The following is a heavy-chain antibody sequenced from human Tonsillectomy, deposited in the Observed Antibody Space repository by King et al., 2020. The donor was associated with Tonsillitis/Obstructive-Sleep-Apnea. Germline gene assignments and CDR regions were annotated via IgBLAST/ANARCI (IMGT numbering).Heavy chain of an antibody. J-gene: IGHJ6*02. CDR2: IYCSGST. Sequence: QLQESGPGLVKPSETLSLTCTVSSGSISSYYWSWIRQPPGKGLEWIGYIYCSGSTNYNPSLKSRVTISVDTSKNQFSLKLSSVTAADTAVYYCARAGRDVMDVWGQGTTVTVSS. CDR3: ARAGRDVMDV. CDR1: SGSISSYY. V-gene: IGHV4-59*01. D-gene: IGHD2-8*02.